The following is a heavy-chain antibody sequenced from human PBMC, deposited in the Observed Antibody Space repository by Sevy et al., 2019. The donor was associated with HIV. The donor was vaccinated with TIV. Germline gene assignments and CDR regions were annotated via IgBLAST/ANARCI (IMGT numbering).Heavy chain of an antibody. D-gene: IGHD3-22*01. CDR3: ARGHSSGYYDFDY. Sequence: GGSLRLSCAASGFTFSSSAMHWVRQISGKDLEWVSAIGTEGDTYYPGSVKGRFTISRENTKNSLYLQMNNLRAGDTAVYYCARGHSSGYYDFDYRGRGTLVTVSS. CDR2: IGTEGDT. V-gene: IGHV3-13*01. CDR1: GFTFSSSA. J-gene: IGHJ4*02.